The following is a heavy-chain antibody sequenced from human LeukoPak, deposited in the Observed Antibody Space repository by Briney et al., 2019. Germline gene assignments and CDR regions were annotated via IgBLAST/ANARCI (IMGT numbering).Heavy chain of an antibody. Sequence: PSETLSLTCTVSGGSVSSGSYYWSWIRQPPGKGLEWVGYIYYSGSTNYNPSLKSRVTVSVDTSQNQFSLKLSSVTAADTAVYYCARGAEYSYGYPYFDYWGQGTLVTVSS. CDR2: IYYSGST. V-gene: IGHV4-61*01. D-gene: IGHD5-18*01. CDR1: GGSVSSGSYY. J-gene: IGHJ4*02. CDR3: ARGAEYSYGYPYFDY.